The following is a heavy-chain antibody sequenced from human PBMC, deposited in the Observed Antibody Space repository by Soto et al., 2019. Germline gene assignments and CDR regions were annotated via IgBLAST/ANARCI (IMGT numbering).Heavy chain of an antibody. J-gene: IGHJ4*02. CDR2: INHSGST. CDR3: ARGLINRRALRSYFDY. D-gene: IGHD3-16*01. V-gene: IGHV4-34*01. CDR1: GGSFSGYY. Sequence: SETLSLTCAVYGGSFSGYYWSWIRQPPGKGLEWIGEINHSGSTNYSPSLKSRVTISVDTSKNQFSLKLSSVTAADTAVYYCARGLINRRALRSYFDYWGQGTLVTVSS.